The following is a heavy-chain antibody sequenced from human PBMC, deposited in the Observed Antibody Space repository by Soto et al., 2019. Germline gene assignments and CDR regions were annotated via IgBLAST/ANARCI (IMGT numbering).Heavy chain of an antibody. CDR3: AREVGDAFDI. D-gene: IGHD1-26*01. CDR2: INHSGST. CDR1: GGSFSGYY. Sequence: SETLSLTCAVYGGSFSGYYWSWIRQPPGKGLEWIGEINHSGSTNYNPSLKSRVTISVDTSKNQFSLKLSSVTAADTAVYYCAREVGDAFDIWGQGTMVTVSS. V-gene: IGHV4-34*01. J-gene: IGHJ3*02.